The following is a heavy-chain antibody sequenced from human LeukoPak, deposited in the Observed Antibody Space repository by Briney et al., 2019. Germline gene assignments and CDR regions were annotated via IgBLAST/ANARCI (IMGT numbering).Heavy chain of an antibody. CDR2: INHSGST. J-gene: IGHJ6*03. CDR1: GGSFSGYY. CDR3: ARGPGYYMDV. V-gene: IGHV4-34*01. Sequence: PSETLSLTCAVYGGSFSGYYWSWIRQPPGKGLEWIGEINHSGSTNYNPSLKSRVTISVDTSKNQFSLKLSSVTAADTAVYCCARGPGYYMDVWGKGTTVTISS. D-gene: IGHD1-14*01.